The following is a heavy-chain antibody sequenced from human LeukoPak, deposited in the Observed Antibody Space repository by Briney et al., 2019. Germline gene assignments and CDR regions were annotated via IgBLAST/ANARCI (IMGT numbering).Heavy chain of an antibody. CDR1: GYTFTTYG. V-gene: IGHV1-18*01. CDR2: IGAYNGNT. CDR3: ARETSSRFFDY. Sequence: ASVKVSCKASGYTFTTYGISWVRQAPGQGLEWMGWIGAYNGNTNYAQKLQGRVTMTTDTSTSTAYMELRSLRSDDTAVYYCARETSSRFFDYWGQGTLLTVSS. J-gene: IGHJ4*02.